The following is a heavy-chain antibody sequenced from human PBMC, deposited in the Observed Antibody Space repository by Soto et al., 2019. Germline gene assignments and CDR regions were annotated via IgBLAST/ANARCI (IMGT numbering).Heavy chain of an antibody. CDR2: ISGSGGST. V-gene: IGHV3-23*01. D-gene: IGHD3-22*01. Sequence: GGSLRLSCAASGFTFSSYAMSWVRQAPGKGLEWVSAISGSGGSTYYADSVKGRFTISRDNSKNTLYLQMNSLRAEDTAVYYCAKEGGNYYDTPGWFDPWGQGTLVTVYS. J-gene: IGHJ5*02. CDR3: AKEGGNYYDTPGWFDP. CDR1: GFTFSSYA.